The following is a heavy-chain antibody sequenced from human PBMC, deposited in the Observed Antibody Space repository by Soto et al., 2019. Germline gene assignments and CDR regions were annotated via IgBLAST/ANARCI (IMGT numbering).Heavy chain of an antibody. CDR1: GFTFGRHW. D-gene: IGHD5-12*01. J-gene: IGHJ4*02. Sequence: PGGSLRLSCVVSGFTFGRHWMHWVRQVPGKGLEWVARIDNAGIGTSYAGSVTGRFTISRDNTRNTLSLEMKILRVDDTGIYCCVRLGGFDPTHDFWGQGTLVTVSS. V-gene: IGHV3-74*01. CDR2: IDNAGIGT. CDR3: VRLGGFDPTHDF.